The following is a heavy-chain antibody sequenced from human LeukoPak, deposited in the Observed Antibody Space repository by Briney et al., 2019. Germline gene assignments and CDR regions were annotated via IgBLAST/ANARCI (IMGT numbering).Heavy chain of an antibody. CDR2: IIPIFGTA. Sequence: ASVKVSCKASGGTFSSYAISWVRQAPGQGLEWMGGIIPIFGTANYAQKFQGRVTITADEFTSTAYMELSSLRSEDTAVYYCARANCSGGSCYSEYYYGMDVWGKGTTVTVSS. V-gene: IGHV1-69*13. J-gene: IGHJ6*04. CDR3: ARANCSGGSCYSEYYYGMDV. D-gene: IGHD2-15*01. CDR1: GGTFSSYA.